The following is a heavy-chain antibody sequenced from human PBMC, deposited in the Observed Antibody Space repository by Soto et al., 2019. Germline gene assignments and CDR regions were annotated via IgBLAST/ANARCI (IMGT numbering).Heavy chain of an antibody. CDR3: VTLPVNVDVLTGRSGYNDY. CDR2: MSPNSGNT. V-gene: IGHV1-8*01. D-gene: IGHD3-9*01. J-gene: IGHJ4*02. CDR1: GYTFTNYD. Sequence: ASVKVSCKASGYTFTNYDINWVRHATGQGLEWMGWMSPNSGNTGYAQKCQGRVTMTRDTSINTAYMDLSSLRSEDTAVYYCVTLPVNVDVLTGRSGYNDYWGQGPLLTVSS.